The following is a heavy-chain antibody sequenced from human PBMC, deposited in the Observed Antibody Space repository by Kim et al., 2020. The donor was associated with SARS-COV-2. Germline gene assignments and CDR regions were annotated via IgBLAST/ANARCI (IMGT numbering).Heavy chain of an antibody. J-gene: IGHJ3*02. D-gene: IGHD3-3*01. Sequence: SETLSLTCTVSGGSISSSSYYWGWIRQPPGKGLEWIGSIYYSGSTYYNPSLKSRVTISVDTSKNQFSLKLSSVTAADTAVYYCARLFTIFGVGRFAFDIWGQGTMVTVSS. CDR2: IYYSGST. CDR3: ARLFTIFGVGRFAFDI. V-gene: IGHV4-39*01. CDR1: GGSISSSSYY.